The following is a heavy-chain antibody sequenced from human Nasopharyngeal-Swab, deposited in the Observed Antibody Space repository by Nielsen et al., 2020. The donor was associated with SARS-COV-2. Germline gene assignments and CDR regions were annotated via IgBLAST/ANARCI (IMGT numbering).Heavy chain of an antibody. J-gene: IGHJ3*02. Sequence: GESLKISCAASGFTFSSYSMNWVRQAPGKGLEWVSSISSSSSYIYYADSVKSRFTISRDNAKNSLYLQMNSLRAEDTAVYYCARALRWGAFDIWGQGTMVTVSS. CDR3: ARALRWGAFDI. CDR2: ISSSSSYI. V-gene: IGHV3-21*01. D-gene: IGHD4-23*01. CDR1: GFTFSSYS.